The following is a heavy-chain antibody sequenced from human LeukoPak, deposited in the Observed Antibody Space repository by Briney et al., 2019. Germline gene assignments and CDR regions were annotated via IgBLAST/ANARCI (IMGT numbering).Heavy chain of an antibody. CDR3: ARSGYSYGYFDY. D-gene: IGHD5-18*01. J-gene: IGHJ4*02. CDR2: ISSSSSYI. CDR1: GFTVSSNY. V-gene: IGHV3-21*01. Sequence: GGSLRLSCAASGFTVSSNYMSWVRQAPGKGLEWVSSISSSSSYIYYADSVKGRFTISRDNAKNSLYLQMNSLRAEDTAVYYCARSGYSYGYFDYWGQGTLVTVSS.